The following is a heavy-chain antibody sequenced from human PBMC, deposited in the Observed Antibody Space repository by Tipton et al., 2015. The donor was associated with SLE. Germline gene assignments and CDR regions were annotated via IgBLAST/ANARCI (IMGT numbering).Heavy chain of an antibody. J-gene: IGHJ4*02. CDR1: GGSMSSYF. Sequence: TLSLTCSVSGGSMSSYFWSWIRQSPGKGLEWIGYISYTGITDYNPSLKSRLTISVDTSNYQFSLRLTSVSSSDTAMYYCARDEYRYDATGYHLLGHFDFWGQGTLVTVSS. V-gene: IGHV4-59*01. D-gene: IGHD3-22*01. CDR3: ARDEYRYDATGYHLLGHFDF. CDR2: ISYTGIT.